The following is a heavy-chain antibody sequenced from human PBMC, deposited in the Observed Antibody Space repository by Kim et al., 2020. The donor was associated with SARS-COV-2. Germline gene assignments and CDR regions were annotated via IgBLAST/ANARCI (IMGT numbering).Heavy chain of an antibody. V-gene: IGHV3-23*01. Sequence: GGSLRLSCAASGFTFSSYAMSWVRQAPGKGLEWVSAISGSGGSTYYADSVKGRFTISRDNSKNTLYLQMNSLRAEDTAVYYCAKEHYDSPLYYYGMDVWGQGTTVTVSS. J-gene: IGHJ6*02. CDR3: AKEHYDSPLYYYGMDV. D-gene: IGHD3-3*01. CDR2: ISGSGGST. CDR1: GFTFSSYA.